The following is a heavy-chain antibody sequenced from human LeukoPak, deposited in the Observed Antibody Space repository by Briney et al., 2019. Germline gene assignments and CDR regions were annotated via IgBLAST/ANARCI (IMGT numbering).Heavy chain of an antibody. D-gene: IGHD1-1*01. CDR3: ARQYNWNDFDY. Sequence: SETLSLTCTVSGGSISSSSYYWGWIRQPPGKGLEWIGSIYYSGSTYYNPSLKSRVTISVDTSKNQFSLKLSSVAAADTAVYYCARQYNWNDFDYWGQGTLVTVSS. CDR1: GGSISSSSYY. CDR2: IYYSGST. J-gene: IGHJ4*02. V-gene: IGHV4-39*01.